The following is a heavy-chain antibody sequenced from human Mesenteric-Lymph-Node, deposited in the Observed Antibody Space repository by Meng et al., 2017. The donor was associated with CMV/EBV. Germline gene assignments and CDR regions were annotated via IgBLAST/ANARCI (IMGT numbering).Heavy chain of an antibody. CDR2: IKSKTDGGTT. J-gene: IGHJ6*02. Sequence: GESLKISCAASGFTFSNAWMSWVRQAPGKGLEWVGRIKSKTDGGTTDYAAPVKGRFTISRDDSKNTLYLQMNSLKTEDTAVYYCTTVLYYYCGMDVWGQGTTVTVSS. CDR1: GFTFSNAW. V-gene: IGHV3-15*01. CDR3: TTVLYYYCGMDV.